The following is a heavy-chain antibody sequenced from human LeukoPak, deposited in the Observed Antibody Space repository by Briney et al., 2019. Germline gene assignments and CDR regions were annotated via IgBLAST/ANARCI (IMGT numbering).Heavy chain of an antibody. Sequence: HPGGSLRLSCAASGFTFSSYAMSWVRQAPGKGLEWVAVISYDGSNKYYADSVKGRFTISRDNSKNTLYLQMNSLRAEDTAVYYCARVTLPSGVRYFDWLLPGDYWGQGTLVTVSS. CDR1: GFTFSSYA. CDR3: ARVTLPSGVRYFDWLLPGDY. V-gene: IGHV3-30*04. CDR2: ISYDGSNK. J-gene: IGHJ4*02. D-gene: IGHD3-9*01.